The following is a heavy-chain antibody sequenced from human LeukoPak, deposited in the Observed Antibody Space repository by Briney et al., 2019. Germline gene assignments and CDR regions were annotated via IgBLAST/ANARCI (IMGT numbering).Heavy chain of an antibody. CDR3: ATIGDRRTGELYRIDY. CDR1: GFTFSNHA. D-gene: IGHD7-27*01. V-gene: IGHV3-33*01. CDR2: IWYDGSNK. J-gene: IGHJ4*02. Sequence: PGRSLRLSCAASGFTFSNHAMHWVRQAPGKGLEWVAVIWYDGSNKNYADSVKGRFTISRDNSKNTLYLQMNSLRAEDAAIYYCATIGDRRTGELYRIDYWGQGTLVTVSS.